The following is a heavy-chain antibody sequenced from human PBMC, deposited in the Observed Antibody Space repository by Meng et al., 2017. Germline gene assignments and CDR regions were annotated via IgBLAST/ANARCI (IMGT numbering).Heavy chain of an antibody. CDR3: ARFGGIVATISAFDY. CDR1: GYTFTGYY. CDR2: INPNSGGT. D-gene: IGHD5-12*01. V-gene: IGHV1-2*06. J-gene: IGHJ4*02. Sequence: GPEVKSAGASEKVSVQACGYTFTGYYTHWVRQAPGQGLEWMGRINPNSGGTNYAQKFQGRVTMTRDTSISTAYMELSRLRSDDTAVYYCARFGGIVATISAFDYWGQGTLDTVSS.